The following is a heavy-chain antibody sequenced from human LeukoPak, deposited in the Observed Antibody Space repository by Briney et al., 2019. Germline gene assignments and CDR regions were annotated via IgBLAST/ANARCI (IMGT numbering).Heavy chain of an antibody. D-gene: IGHD3-22*01. J-gene: IGHJ3*02. V-gene: IGHV3-33*01. Sequence: GRSLRLSCAASGFTFRSYDMHWVRQAPGKGLEWVAVVWYDESNKYYVDSVKGRFTISRDNSKNTLYLQMNSLRVEDTALYYCAREDSSGASDIWGQGTMVTVSS. CDR3: AREDSSGASDI. CDR1: GFTFRSYD. CDR2: VWYDESNK.